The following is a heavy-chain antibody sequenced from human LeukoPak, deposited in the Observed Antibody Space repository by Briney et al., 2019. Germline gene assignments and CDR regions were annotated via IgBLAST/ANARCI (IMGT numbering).Heavy chain of an antibody. Sequence: ASVKVSCTASGGTFSSYAISWVRQAPGQGLEWMGGIIPIFGTANYAQKFQGRVTITADESTSTAYMELSSLRSEDTAVYYCARGKRSGSYSYWGQGTLVTVSS. CDR2: IIPIFGTA. D-gene: IGHD1-26*01. J-gene: IGHJ4*02. V-gene: IGHV1-69*13. CDR1: GGTFSSYA. CDR3: ARGKRSGSYSY.